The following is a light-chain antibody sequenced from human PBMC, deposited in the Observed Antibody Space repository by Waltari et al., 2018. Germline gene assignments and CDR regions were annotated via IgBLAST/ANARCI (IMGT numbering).Light chain of an antibody. CDR1: KIVSKS. V-gene: IGLV3-21*03. Sequence: SYVLTQPPSVSVAPGKTARIPWGGKKIVSKSVHWYQQKPGQAPVLVVYDDSDRPSGIPERFSGSNAGNTATLTLSRVEAGDEADYYCQVWDSSSDHYVVVGGGTKLTVL. CDR2: DDS. CDR3: QVWDSSSDHYVV. J-gene: IGLJ2*01.